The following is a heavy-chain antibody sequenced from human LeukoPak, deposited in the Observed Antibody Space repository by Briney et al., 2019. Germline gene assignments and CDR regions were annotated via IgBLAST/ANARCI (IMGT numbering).Heavy chain of an antibody. D-gene: IGHD3-9*01. CDR1: GGSISCGGYS. J-gene: IGHJ4*02. CDR2: IYYSGST. Sequence: SETLSLTCAVSGGSISCGGYSWSWIRQPPGNGLEWIGYIYYSGSTYYNPSLKSRVTISVDTSKNQFSLKLSSVTAADTAVYYCARGDDILTGSLGDYWGQGTLVTVSS. CDR3: ARGDDILTGSLGDY. V-gene: IGHV4-30-4*07.